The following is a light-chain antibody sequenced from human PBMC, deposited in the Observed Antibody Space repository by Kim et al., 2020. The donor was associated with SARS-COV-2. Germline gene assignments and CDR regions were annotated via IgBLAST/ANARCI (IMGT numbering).Light chain of an antibody. CDR1: QSVSSN. J-gene: IGKJ4*01. V-gene: IGKV3-15*01. CDR2: GAS. CDR3: QQYNNWPPLT. Sequence: SPGERATLSCRASQSVSSNLAWYQQKPGLAPRLLIYGASTRATGIPARFSGSGSGTEFTLTISSLQSEDFAVYYCQQYNNWPPLTFGGGTKVDIK.